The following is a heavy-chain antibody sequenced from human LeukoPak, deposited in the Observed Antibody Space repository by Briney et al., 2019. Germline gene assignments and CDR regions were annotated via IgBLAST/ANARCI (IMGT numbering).Heavy chain of an antibody. D-gene: IGHD6-19*01. CDR2: VYYSGST. CDR3: ARHAAVAGTAFDY. CDR1: GGSMTSHY. J-gene: IGHJ4*02. Sequence: SETLSLTCTVSGGSMTSHYWSWIRQPPGKGLEGIGYVYYSGSTHYNPSLKSRVAISVDTSKNQFSLKLTSVTAADTAVYYCARHAAVAGTAFDYWGQGILVTVSS. V-gene: IGHV4-59*08.